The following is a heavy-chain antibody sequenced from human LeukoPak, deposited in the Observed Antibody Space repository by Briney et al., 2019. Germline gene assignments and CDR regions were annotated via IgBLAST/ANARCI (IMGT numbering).Heavy chain of an antibody. CDR3: ARGPRESSRSDY. CDR1: GYRFTNFD. J-gene: IGHJ4*02. CDR2: RNPDNGNT. V-gene: IGHV1-8*01. Sequence: ASVKVSCKTSGYRFTNFDINWGRQAPGQGLEWMGWRNPDNGNTGYAQKFQGRVSMSGDTSISTAFMVLNSLRSDDTAVYFCARGPRESSRSDYWGQGTLVTVSS. D-gene: IGHD6-13*01.